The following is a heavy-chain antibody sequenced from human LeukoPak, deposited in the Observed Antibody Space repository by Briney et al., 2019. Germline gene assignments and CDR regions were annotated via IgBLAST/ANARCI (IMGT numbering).Heavy chain of an antibody. D-gene: IGHD3-22*01. CDR3: AKTLPYYYDSSGYYSYYFDY. Sequence: GGSLRLSCAASGSAFSSYAMSWVRQAPGKGLEWVSAISGSGGSTYYADSVKGRFTISRDNSKNTLYLQMNSLRAEDTAVYYCAKTLPYYYDSSGYYSYYFDYWGQGTLVTVSS. CDR2: ISGSGGST. V-gene: IGHV3-23*01. CDR1: GSAFSSYA. J-gene: IGHJ4*02.